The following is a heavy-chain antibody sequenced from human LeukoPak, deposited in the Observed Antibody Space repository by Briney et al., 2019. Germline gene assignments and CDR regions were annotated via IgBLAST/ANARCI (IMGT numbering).Heavy chain of an antibody. CDR2: IYSGGST. CDR1: GLTVSSNY. Sequence: GGSLRLSCAASGLTVSSNYMSWVRQAPGKGLEWVSVIYSGGSTYYADSVKGRFTISRDNSKNTLYLQMNSLRAEDTAVYYCARAQGRGLYGSGSYPYWGQGTLVTVSS. D-gene: IGHD3-10*01. V-gene: IGHV3-53*01. J-gene: IGHJ4*02. CDR3: ARAQGRGLYGSGSYPY.